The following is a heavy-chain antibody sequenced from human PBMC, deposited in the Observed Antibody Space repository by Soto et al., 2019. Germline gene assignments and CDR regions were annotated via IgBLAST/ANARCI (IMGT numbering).Heavy chain of an antibody. CDR1: GGTFSSYA. CDR2: IIPIFGTA. V-gene: IGHV1-69*13. D-gene: IGHD3-22*01. J-gene: IGHJ4*02. CDR3: ARFRSMEYYYDSSGYFYFDY. Sequence: ASVKVSCKASGGTFSSYAISWLRQAPGQGLEWMGGIIPIFGTANYGQKFQGRVTITADESTSTAYMELSSMRSEDTAVYYCARFRSMEYYYDSSGYFYFDYWGEGTMVTVSS.